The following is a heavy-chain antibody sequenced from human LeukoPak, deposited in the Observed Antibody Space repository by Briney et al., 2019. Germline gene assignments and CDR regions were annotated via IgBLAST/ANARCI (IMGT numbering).Heavy chain of an antibody. CDR3: ARARPYDAFDI. CDR2: INAYNGNT. CDR1: GYTFTSYG. J-gene: IGHJ3*02. V-gene: IGHV1-18*01. Sequence: ASVKVSCKASGYTFTSYGISWVRQAPGKGLEWMGWINAYNGNTNYVQKLQGRVTLTKDTSTSTAYTELRSLRCDDTAVYYCARARPYDAFDIWGQETMVTVSS.